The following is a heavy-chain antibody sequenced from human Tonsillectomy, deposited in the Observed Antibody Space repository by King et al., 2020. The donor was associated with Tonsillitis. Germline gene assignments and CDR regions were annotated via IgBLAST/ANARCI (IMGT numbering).Heavy chain of an antibody. CDR3: AGDEGVAALGF. V-gene: IGHV3-33*08. Sequence: VQLVESGGGVVQPGRSLRLSCAASGFTFSSYGMHWVRQAPGKGLEWVAVMWDAGSNEYYADPVKGRFTISRDNSKNTLYLQMDSLRAEDTAVYYCAGDEGVAALGFWGQGTLVTVSS. CDR1: GFTFSSYG. CDR2: MWDAGSNE. J-gene: IGHJ4*02. D-gene: IGHD6-13*01.